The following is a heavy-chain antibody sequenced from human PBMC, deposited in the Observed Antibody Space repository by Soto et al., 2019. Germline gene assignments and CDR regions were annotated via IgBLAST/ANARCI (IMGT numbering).Heavy chain of an antibody. CDR2: ISAYNGNT. CDR3: ARNLMDYDILTGYYMGYYFDY. CDR1: GYTFTSYG. D-gene: IGHD3-9*01. V-gene: IGHV1-18*01. J-gene: IGHJ4*02. Sequence: ASVKVSCKASGYTFTSYGISWVRQAPGQGLEWMGWISAYNGNTNYAQKFQGRVTITRDTSASTAYMELSSLRSEDTAVYYCARNLMDYDILTGYYMGYYFDYWGQGTLVTVSS.